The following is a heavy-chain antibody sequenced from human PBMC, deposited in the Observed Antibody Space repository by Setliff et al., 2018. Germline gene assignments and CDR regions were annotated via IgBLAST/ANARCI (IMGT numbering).Heavy chain of an antibody. Sequence: SETLSLTCTVSGGSFTPYYWSWIRQPPGKGLEWIGYVYYSGTACYNPSLKSRVTVIVDTSKNQFSLRLSSVTAADTAVYYCARGRNIAARLLDYWGQGTLVTVSS. CDR3: ARGRNIAARLLDY. CDR2: VYYSGTA. CDR1: GGSFTPYY. D-gene: IGHD6-6*01. V-gene: IGHV4-59*01. J-gene: IGHJ4*02.